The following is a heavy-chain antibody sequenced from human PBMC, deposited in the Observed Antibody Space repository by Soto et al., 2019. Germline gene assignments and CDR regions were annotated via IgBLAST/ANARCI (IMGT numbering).Heavy chain of an antibody. D-gene: IGHD6-19*01. Sequence: GASVKVSCKASGYTFTGFYMHWVRQAPGQGLEWMGWINPNSGDAKYAEKFQGRVTMTGDTSISTAYMELSSLTSDDTAMYYCAKASPVAGGSSTSLPNGYWGQGTLVTVSS. J-gene: IGHJ4*02. CDR3: AKASPVAGGSSTSLPNGY. CDR2: INPNSGDA. V-gene: IGHV1-2*02. CDR1: GYTFTGFY.